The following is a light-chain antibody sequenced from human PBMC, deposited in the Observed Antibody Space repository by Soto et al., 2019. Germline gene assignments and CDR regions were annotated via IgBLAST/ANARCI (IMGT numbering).Light chain of an antibody. CDR3: SSYTSSTSYV. Sequence: QSVLTQPASVSGSPGQSITISCIGTSSDVGGYNYVSWYQQHPGKAPKLMIYEVTNRLSGVSNRFSGSKSGNTASLTISGLQAEDEADYYCSSYTSSTSYVFGTGTKGTVL. V-gene: IGLV2-14*01. CDR2: EVT. CDR1: SSDVGGYNY. J-gene: IGLJ1*01.